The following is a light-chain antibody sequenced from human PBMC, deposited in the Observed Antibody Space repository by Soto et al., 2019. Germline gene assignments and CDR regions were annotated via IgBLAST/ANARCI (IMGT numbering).Light chain of an antibody. J-gene: IGKJ1*01. CDR2: AAS. CDR1: QSISNY. CDR3: QQSSSRT. V-gene: IGKV1-39*01. Sequence: DTQLTQSPSSLSASVGDRVSISCRASQSISNYLNWYQQKPGKAPKVLIFAASRLQSAVPSRFSGSGSGTDFTLTITSLQPEDFATYCCQQSSSRTFGQGTKVDIK.